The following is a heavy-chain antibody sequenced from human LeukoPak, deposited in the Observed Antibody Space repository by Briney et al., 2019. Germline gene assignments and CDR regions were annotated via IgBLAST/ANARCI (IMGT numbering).Heavy chain of an antibody. D-gene: IGHD5-18*01. CDR2: IWYDGSSE. CDR3: AKVVDTAMVPYY. CDR1: GFTFSNFG. Sequence: GGSLRLSCAASGFTFSNFGMHWVRQAPGKGLEWVALIWYDGSSEYYADSVKGRFTVSRDNSKNTLYLQINSLRIEDTAIYYCAKVVDTAMVPYYWGQGTLVTVSS. J-gene: IGHJ4*02. V-gene: IGHV3-33*06.